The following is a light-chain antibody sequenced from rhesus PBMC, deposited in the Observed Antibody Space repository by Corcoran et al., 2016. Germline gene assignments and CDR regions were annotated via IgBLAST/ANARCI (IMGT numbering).Light chain of an antibody. CDR3: QHYYSTPRT. V-gene: IGKV1-25*01. J-gene: IGKJ1*01. CDR2: EAS. CDR1: QGITND. Sequence: DIQMTQSPSSLFASVVDRVTITCRASQGITNDLAWYQQKPGETPKLQIYEASSLQIGIPSRFSGSGSGTDFTLTISSLQSEDFATYYSQHYYSTPRTFGQGTKVEFK.